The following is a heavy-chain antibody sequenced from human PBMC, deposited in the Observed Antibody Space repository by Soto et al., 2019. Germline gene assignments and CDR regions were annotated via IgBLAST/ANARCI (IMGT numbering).Heavy chain of an antibody. Sequence: ASVKVSCKVSGYTLTELSMHWVRQAPGKGLEWMGGFDPEDGETIYAQKFQGRVTMTEDTSTDTAYTELNSLRSDDTAVYYCARDRGYSSGWYRRPSFDIWGQGTMVTVSS. CDR2: FDPEDGET. V-gene: IGHV1-24*01. J-gene: IGHJ3*02. D-gene: IGHD6-19*01. CDR1: GYTLTELS. CDR3: ARDRGYSSGWYRRPSFDI.